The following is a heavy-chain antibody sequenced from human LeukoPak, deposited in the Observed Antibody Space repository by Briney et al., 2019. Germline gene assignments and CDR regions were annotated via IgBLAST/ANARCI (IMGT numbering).Heavy chain of an antibody. V-gene: IGHV3-23*01. CDR1: GFTFSSYA. CDR2: ISGSGGST. J-gene: IGHJ4*02. D-gene: IGHD3-10*01. Sequence: GGSLRLSCAASGFTFSSYAMSWVRQAPGKGLEWVSAISGSGGSTSYADSVKGRFTISRDNSKNTLYLQMNSLRAEDTAVYYCAKGELLWFGELPPFDYWGQGTLVTVSS. CDR3: AKGELLWFGELPPFDY.